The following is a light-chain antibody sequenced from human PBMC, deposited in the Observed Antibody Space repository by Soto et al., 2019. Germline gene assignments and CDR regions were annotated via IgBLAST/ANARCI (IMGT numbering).Light chain of an antibody. V-gene: IGLV2-14*01. CDR1: SSDVGGYNY. J-gene: IGLJ2*01. CDR2: DVS. CDR3: SSYTSSSTLV. Sequence: QPASVSGSPGQSITISCIGTSSDVGGYNYVSWYQQRPDKAPKLMIYDVSNRPSGVSNRFSGSKSGNTASLTISGLQAEDEANYYCSSYTSSSTLVFGGGTKLTVL.